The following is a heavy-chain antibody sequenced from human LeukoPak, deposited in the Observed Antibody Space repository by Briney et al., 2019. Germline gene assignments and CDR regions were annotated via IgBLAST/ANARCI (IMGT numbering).Heavy chain of an antibody. CDR1: GYTFTGYY. Sequence: ASVKVSCKASGYTFTGYYLHSLRQAPGQGLEWMGWIDGNSGGTNYAQKFEGRVTMTRDTSISTAYMEVSRLRSDDTAVYYCERGSYKDIWGQGTMVTVSA. CDR2: IDGNSGGT. D-gene: IGHD3-10*01. V-gene: IGHV1-2*02. J-gene: IGHJ3*02. CDR3: ERGSYKDI.